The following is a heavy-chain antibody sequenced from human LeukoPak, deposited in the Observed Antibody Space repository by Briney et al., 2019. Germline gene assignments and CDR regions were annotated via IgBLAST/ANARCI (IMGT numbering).Heavy chain of an antibody. CDR1: GGSISSYY. Sequence: SETLSLTCTVSGGSISSYYWSWIRQPPGKGLEWIGYIYYSGSTNYNPSLKSRVTISVDTSKNQFSLKLSSVTAVDTAVYYCARDYYGDFYFDYWGQGTLVTVSS. J-gene: IGHJ4*02. D-gene: IGHD4-17*01. CDR3: ARDYYGDFYFDY. CDR2: IYYSGST. V-gene: IGHV4-59*01.